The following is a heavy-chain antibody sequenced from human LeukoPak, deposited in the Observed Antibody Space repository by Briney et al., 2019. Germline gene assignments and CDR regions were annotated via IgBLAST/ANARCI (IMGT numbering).Heavy chain of an antibody. V-gene: IGHV3-30*02. Sequence: PGGSLRLSCVGSRFTFSSYGMHWVRQAPGEGLEWVAFIRYDGSNSYYIDSVKGRFTISRDNSKNTLYLQMNSLRAEDTAVYYCAKDQWIEQMLGSHCGYWGQGTLVTVSS. CDR3: AKDQWIEQMLGSHCGY. D-gene: IGHD5-12*01. CDR2: IRYDGSNS. J-gene: IGHJ4*02. CDR1: RFTFSSYG.